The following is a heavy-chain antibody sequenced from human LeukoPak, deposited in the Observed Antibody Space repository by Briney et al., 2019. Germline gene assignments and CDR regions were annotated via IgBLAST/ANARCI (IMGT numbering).Heavy chain of an antibody. CDR3: TRDERAGYNGGLGY. D-gene: IGHD1-1*01. V-gene: IGHV3-48*01. CDR2: ISSSSTTM. CDR1: GFTFSSNS. Sequence: GGSLRLSCAASGFTFSSNSMNWVRQAPGKGLEWVSYISSSSTTMYYADSVKGRFTISRDNAKNSLYLQMNSLRAEDTAVYYCTRDERAGYNGGLGYWGQGTLVTVSS. J-gene: IGHJ4*02.